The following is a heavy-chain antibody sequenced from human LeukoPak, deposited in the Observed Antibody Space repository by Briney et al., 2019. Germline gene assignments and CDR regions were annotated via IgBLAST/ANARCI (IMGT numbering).Heavy chain of an antibody. CDR3: ARLLGLWQSGDY. J-gene: IGHJ4*02. CDR2: IYYSGST. V-gene: IGHV4-39*01. CDR1: GGSISSSSYY. Sequence: KASETLSLTCTVSGGSISSSSYYWGWIRQPPGKGLEWIGSIYYSGSTYYNPSLKSRVTISVDTSKNQFSLKLSSVTAADTAVYYCARLLGLWQSGDYWGQGTLVTVSS. D-gene: IGHD6-19*01.